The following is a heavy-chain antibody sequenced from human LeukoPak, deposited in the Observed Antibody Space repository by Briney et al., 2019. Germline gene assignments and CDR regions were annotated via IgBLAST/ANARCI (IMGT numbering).Heavy chain of an antibody. CDR3: ARRSDDYDSSAYYH. CDR1: GYTFTSYD. CDR2: VNPNSGNT. V-gene: IGHV1-8*01. Sequence: GASVKVSCKTSGYTFTSYDLNWVRQATGQGLEWMGWVNPNSGNTGYAQKFQGRVTMTMDPSISTAYMELSSLRSEDTAVYYCARRSDDYDSSAYYHWGQGTLVTVS. J-gene: IGHJ4*02. D-gene: IGHD3-22*01.